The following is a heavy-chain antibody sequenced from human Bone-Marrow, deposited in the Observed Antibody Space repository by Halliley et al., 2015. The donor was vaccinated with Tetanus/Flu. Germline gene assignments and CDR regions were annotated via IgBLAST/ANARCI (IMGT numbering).Heavy chain of an antibody. CDR1: GYSISSGYY. V-gene: IGHV4-38-2*02. Sequence: LRLSCVVSGYSISSGYYWDWIRQSPGKGLEWIASVHHSGSTYYNPSLKSRVTISLDTSKNQVSLNLNSVTAADTAVYFCAREDGVNSLDFWGRGTLVTVSS. CDR3: AREDGVNSLDF. J-gene: IGHJ4*02. D-gene: IGHD4-17*01. CDR2: VHHSGST.